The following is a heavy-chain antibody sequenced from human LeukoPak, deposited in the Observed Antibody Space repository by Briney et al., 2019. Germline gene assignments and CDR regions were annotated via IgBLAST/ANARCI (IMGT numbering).Heavy chain of an antibody. CDR1: GFTFSDYA. CDR3: ARDPPGIAASGTGG. CDR2: VSNNGGTP. V-gene: IGHV3-23*01. D-gene: IGHD6-13*01. J-gene: IGHJ4*02. Sequence: GGSLRLSCAASGFTFSDYAMSWVRQAPGKGLEWVSTVSNNGGTPDYADSVKGRFTISRDNSKNTLYLQMNSLRVEDTAMYYCARDPPGIAASGTGGWGQGTLVTVSS.